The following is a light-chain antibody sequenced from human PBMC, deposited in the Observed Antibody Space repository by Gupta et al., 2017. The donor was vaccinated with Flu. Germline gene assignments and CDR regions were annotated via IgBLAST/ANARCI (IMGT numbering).Light chain of an antibody. CDR3: MQGTHWPWA. CDR2: QVS. Sequence: VTLGQPAYISCRSSQGLVYSDGNTYLHWFQQRPGQSPRRLIYQVSYRDSGVPERFSGRGSGTDFTLKSSRVEAEDVGIYFCMQGTHWPWAFGQGTTVEIK. CDR1: QGLVYSDGNTY. J-gene: IGKJ1*01. V-gene: IGKV2-30*01.